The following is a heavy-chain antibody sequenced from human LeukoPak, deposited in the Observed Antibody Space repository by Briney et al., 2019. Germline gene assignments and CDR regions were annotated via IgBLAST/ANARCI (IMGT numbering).Heavy chain of an antibody. CDR3: AKDLSTSWYDGEGFDY. CDR1: GFTFDDYA. Sequence: GGSLRLSCAASGFTFDDYAMHWVRQAPGEGLEWVSGISWNSGSIGYADSVKGRFTISRDNAKNSLYLQMNSLRAEDMALYYCAKDLSTSWYDGEGFDYWGQGTLVTVSS. D-gene: IGHD6-13*01. CDR2: ISWNSGSI. J-gene: IGHJ4*02. V-gene: IGHV3-9*03.